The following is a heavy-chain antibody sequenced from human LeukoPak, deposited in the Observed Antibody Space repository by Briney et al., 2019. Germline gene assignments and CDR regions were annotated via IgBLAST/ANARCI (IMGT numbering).Heavy chain of an antibody. CDR1: GYSIRSGFY. V-gene: IGHV4-38-2*02. J-gene: IGHJ3*02. CDR2: IYHSGIT. D-gene: IGHD5-12*01. CDR3: ASRGRGYDLGGFGAFDI. Sequence: SETLSLTCTVSGYSIRSGFYWGWIRQPPGKGLEWIGNIYHSGITYSTPSLKSRVTISVDTSKNQFSLKLSSVTAADTAVYYCASRGRGYDLGGFGAFDIWGQGTMVTVSS.